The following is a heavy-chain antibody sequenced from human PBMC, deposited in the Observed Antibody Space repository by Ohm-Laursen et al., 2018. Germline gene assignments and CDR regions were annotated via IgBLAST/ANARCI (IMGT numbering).Heavy chain of an antibody. CDR2: VSWNSDTT. J-gene: IGHJ3*02. CDR3: AKDHSPYSSSLRSAFDI. D-gene: IGHD6-13*01. CDR1: GFTFPNYA. Sequence: SLRLSCAASGFTFPNYAIHWVRQAPGKGLEWVSGVSWNSDTTGYAVSVKGRFTITRDNAKNSVYLQMNSLRPEDTALYYCAKDHSPYSSSLRSAFDIWGQGTMVTVSS. V-gene: IGHV3-9*01.